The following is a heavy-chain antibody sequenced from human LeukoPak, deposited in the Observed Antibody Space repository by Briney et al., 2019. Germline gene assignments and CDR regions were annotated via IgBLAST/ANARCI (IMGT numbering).Heavy chain of an antibody. CDR2: IYYSGST. CDR3: ARTGSTVTMLYPFDH. V-gene: IGHV4-59*01. D-gene: IGHD4-17*01. CDR1: GGSIRSYH. J-gene: IGHJ4*02. Sequence: SETLSLTCTVSGGSIRSYHWSWIRQPPGKGLEWIGYIYYSGSTNYNPSLKSRVSISVDTSKNQFSLKLSSVTAADTAVYYCARTGSTVTMLYPFDHWGQGTLVTVSP.